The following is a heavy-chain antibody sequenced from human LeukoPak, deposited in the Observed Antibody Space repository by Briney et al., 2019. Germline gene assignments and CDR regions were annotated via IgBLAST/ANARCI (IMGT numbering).Heavy chain of an antibody. CDR2: IAGSDGFT. CDR3: VRSLDY. J-gene: IGHJ4*02. V-gene: IGHV3-23*01. Sequence: GGSLRLSCAASGFTFSKYWMNWVRQAPGKGLEWVSVIAGSDGFTQYADSVKGRFTISRDNSKNTVYLQMNRLRVEDTALYYCVRSLDYWGQGTLVTVSS. CDR1: GFTFSKYW.